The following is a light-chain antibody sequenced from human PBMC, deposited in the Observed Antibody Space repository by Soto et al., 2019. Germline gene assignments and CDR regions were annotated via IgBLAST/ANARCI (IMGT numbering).Light chain of an antibody. CDR2: DVS. CDR3: CSYAGRYTYV. CDR1: SSDVGGYNY. Sequence: QSALTQPASVSGSPGQSITISCTGTSSDVGGYNYVSWYQCHPGKAPKLIIYDVSKRPSGVPDRFSGSKSGNTASLTISGLQTEDEADYYCCSYAGRYTYVFGTGTKLTVL. J-gene: IGLJ1*01. V-gene: IGLV2-11*01.